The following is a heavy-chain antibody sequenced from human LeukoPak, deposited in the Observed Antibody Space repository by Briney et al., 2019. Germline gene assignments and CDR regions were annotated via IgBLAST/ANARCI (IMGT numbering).Heavy chain of an antibody. Sequence: PSETLSLTCTVSGGSISSYYWSWIRQPPGKGLEWIGYIYYSGDSNYNPSLKSRITMSVDTSKNQFSLNLNSLTTADTAVYYCAKWSDSRRAFDIWGQGTMVTVSS. CDR3: AKWSDSRRAFDI. V-gene: IGHV4-59*01. CDR2: IYYSGDS. CDR1: GGSISSYY. D-gene: IGHD2-15*01. J-gene: IGHJ3*02.